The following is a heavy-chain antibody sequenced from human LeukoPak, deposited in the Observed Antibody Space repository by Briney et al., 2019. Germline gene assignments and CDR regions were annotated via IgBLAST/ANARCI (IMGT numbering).Heavy chain of an antibody. J-gene: IGHJ4*02. Sequence: ASVNVSCKASGYSFTNYAMNWVRQAPGQGLEWMGGINTNTGNPTYAQGFTGRFVFSLDTSVSTAYLQISSLKAEDTAVYYCARDLYSSSWYPYPNFDYWGQGTLVTVSS. CDR2: INTNTGNP. D-gene: IGHD6-13*01. CDR1: GYSFTNYA. V-gene: IGHV7-4-1*02. CDR3: ARDLYSSSWYPYPNFDY.